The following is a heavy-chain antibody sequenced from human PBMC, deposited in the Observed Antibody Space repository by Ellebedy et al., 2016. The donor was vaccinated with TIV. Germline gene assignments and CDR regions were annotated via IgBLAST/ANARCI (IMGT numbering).Heavy chain of an antibody. V-gene: IGHV4-61*05. CDR2: ISHSGST. J-gene: IGHJ3*02. CDR1: GGSISSSSYY. Sequence: SETLSLTCTVSGGSISSSSYYWGWIRQPPGKGLEWIGYISHSGSTNYNSSLKSRVTILEDTSKNQFSLRLSYVTAADTAVYYCASHSPAVNGLITLIGPNAFDIWGQGTTVTVSS. D-gene: IGHD3-22*01. CDR3: ASHSPAVNGLITLIGPNAFDI.